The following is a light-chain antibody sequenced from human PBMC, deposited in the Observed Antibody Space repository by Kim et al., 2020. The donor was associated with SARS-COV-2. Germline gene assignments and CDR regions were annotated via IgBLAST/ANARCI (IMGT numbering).Light chain of an antibody. CDR2: HTN. J-gene: IGLJ2*01. V-gene: IGLV7-43*01. CDR3: LLFYGGAQV. Sequence: PGVTVTHSCASSTGAVTSGYYPNWFQQKPGQAPRALVYHTNTTHTWTPARFSGSLLGGKAALTLSGAQPEDEAEYFCLLFYGGAQVFGGGTQLTVL. CDR1: TGAVTSGYY.